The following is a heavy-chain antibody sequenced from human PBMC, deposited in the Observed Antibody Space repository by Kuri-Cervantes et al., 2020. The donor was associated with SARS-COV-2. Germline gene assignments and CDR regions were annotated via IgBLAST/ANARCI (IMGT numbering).Heavy chain of an antibody. CDR2: INWNGGST. Sequence: GESLKISCAASGFTFDDYGMSWVRQAPGKGLEWVSGINWNGGSTGYADSVKGRFTISRDNAKNSLYLQMNSLRAEDTALYYCANTPLVDAFDIWGQGTIVTVSS. CDR1: GFTFDDYG. D-gene: IGHD2-15*01. CDR3: ANTPLVDAFDI. J-gene: IGHJ3*02. V-gene: IGHV3-20*04.